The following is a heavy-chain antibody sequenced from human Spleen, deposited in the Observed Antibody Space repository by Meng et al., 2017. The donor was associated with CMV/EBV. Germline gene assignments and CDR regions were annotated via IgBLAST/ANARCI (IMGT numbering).Heavy chain of an antibody. CDR3: TRNAGSSSDY. CDR1: RLTVSNNY. J-gene: IGHJ4*02. D-gene: IGHD6-6*01. Sequence: LSLTCAASRLTVSNNYMTWVRQAPGKGLEYVSGIYNEGTGYEGSTFYADSVKGRFTISRDKSKDTVYLQMNSLRAEDTAVYYCTRNAGSSSDYWGQGTLVTVSS. V-gene: IGHV3-53*01. CDR2: IYNEGTGYEGST.